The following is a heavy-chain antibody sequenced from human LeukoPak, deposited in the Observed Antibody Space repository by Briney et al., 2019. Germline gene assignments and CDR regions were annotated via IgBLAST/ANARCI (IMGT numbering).Heavy chain of an antibody. CDR2: IRRKAHGGTT. D-gene: IGHD2-21*02. Sequence: GGSLRLSCTTSGFNFGDYGMSWIRLAPGKGLERVAFIRRKAHGGTTEYAASVKGRFTLSRDDSKSITYLQMDSLKTEDTAVYYCTRGPKSGGDSGYWGQGTLVTVSS. CDR1: GFNFGDYG. V-gene: IGHV3-49*03. CDR3: TRGPKSGGDSGY. J-gene: IGHJ4*02.